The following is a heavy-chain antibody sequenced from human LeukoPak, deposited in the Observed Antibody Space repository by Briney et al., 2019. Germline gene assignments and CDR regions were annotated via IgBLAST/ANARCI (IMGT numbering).Heavy chain of an antibody. CDR1: GGYISSYY. V-gene: IGHV4-4*07. CDR3: ARDLIDYDFWSGSNWFDP. D-gene: IGHD3-3*01. J-gene: IGHJ5*02. Sequence: SETLSLTCTVSGGYISSYYWSWIRQPAGKGLEWIGRIYTSGSTNYNPSLKSRVTMSVDTSKNQFSLKLSSVTAADTAVYYCARDLIDYDFWSGSNWFDPWGQGTLVTVSS. CDR2: IYTSGST.